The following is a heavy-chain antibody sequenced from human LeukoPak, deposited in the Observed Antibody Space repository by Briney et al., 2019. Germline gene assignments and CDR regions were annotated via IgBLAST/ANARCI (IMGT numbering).Heavy chain of an antibody. D-gene: IGHD5-24*01. CDR2: INHSGST. CDR1: GGSFSGYY. Sequence: SETLSLTCAVYGGSFSGYYWSWIRQPPGKGLEWIGEINHSGSTNYNPSLKSRVTISVDTSKNQFSLKLSSVTAADTAMYYCARGPAIEMATISGEIFDYWGQGTLVTVSS. CDR3: ARGPAIEMATISGEIFDY. V-gene: IGHV4-34*01. J-gene: IGHJ4*02.